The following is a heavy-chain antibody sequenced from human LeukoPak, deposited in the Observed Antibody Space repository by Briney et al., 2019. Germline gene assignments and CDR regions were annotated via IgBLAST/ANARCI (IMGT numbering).Heavy chain of an antibody. CDR3: ARVRWFGEFDAFDI. CDR1: GYTFTSYY. J-gene: IGHJ3*02. Sequence: ASVKVSCKASGYTFTSYYMHWVRQAPGQGLEWMGWINPNSGGTNYAQKFQSRVTMTRDTSISTAYMELSRLRSDDTAVYYCARVRWFGEFDAFDIWGQGTMVTVSS. D-gene: IGHD3-10*01. V-gene: IGHV1-2*02. CDR2: INPNSGGT.